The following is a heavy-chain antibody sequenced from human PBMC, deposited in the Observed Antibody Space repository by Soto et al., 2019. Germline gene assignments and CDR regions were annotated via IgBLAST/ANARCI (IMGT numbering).Heavy chain of an antibody. J-gene: IGHJ4*02. Sequence: PSETLSLTCTVSGGSISSGGYYWSWIRQHPGKGLEWIGYIYYSGSTYYNPSLKSRVTMSMDTSKNQFSLKLTSVTAADSAVYFCAREPLAHSYFDFWGQGILVTVSS. CDR1: GGSISSGGYY. CDR2: IYYSGST. CDR3: AREPLAHSYFDF. V-gene: IGHV4-31*03.